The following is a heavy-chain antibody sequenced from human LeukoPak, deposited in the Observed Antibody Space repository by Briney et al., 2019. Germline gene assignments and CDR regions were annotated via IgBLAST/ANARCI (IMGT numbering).Heavy chain of an antibody. CDR2: IRHDESNN. D-gene: IGHD1-1*01. J-gene: IGHJ3*02. CDR1: GFTFSIYG. CDR3: AKDRWATQTTYDAFDI. V-gene: IGHV3-30*02. Sequence: GGSLRLSCAASGFTFSIYGMHWVRQAPGKGLEWVAFIRHDESNNYYADSVKGRFAISRDTSNNTLYLQLNSLRAEDTAVYYCAKDRWATQTTYDAFDIWGQGTMVTVSS.